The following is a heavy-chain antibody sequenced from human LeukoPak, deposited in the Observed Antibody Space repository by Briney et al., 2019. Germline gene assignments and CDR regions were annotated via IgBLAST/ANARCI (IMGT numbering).Heavy chain of an antibody. Sequence: KSSETLSLTCAVYGGSFSGYYWSWIRQPPGKGLEWIGEINHSGSTNYNPSLKSRVTISVDTSKKQFSLKLSSVTAADTAVYYCARARVVVPAATKSTYYYYGMDVWGQGTTVTVSS. CDR2: INHSGST. CDR3: ARARVVVPAATKSTYYYYGMDV. J-gene: IGHJ6*02. V-gene: IGHV4-34*01. CDR1: GGSFSGYY. D-gene: IGHD2-2*01.